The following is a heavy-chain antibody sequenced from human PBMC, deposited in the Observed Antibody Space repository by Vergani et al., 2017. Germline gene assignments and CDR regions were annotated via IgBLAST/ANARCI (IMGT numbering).Heavy chain of an antibody. V-gene: IGHV1-69*13. Sequence: QVQLVQSGAEVKKPGSSVKVFCKASGGTFSSYAISWVRQAPGQGLEWMGRIIPIFGTANYAQKLQGRVTITADESTGTAYMELSSLRSEDTAVYYCAGDTSSGVYLRRSYFYYGGKGTLVTVSS. CDR1: GGTFSSYA. J-gene: IGHJ4*02. CDR2: IIPIFGTA. D-gene: IGHD3-10*01. CDR3: AGDTSSGVYLRRSYFYY.